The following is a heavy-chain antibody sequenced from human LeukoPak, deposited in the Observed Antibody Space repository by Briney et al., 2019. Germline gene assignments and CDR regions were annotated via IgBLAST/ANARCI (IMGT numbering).Heavy chain of an antibody. CDR2: ISYDENNQ. D-gene: IGHD1-26*01. Sequence: PGGSLRLSCAASGFTFNYYGMHWVRQAPGKGLEWVAAISYDENNQYYTDSVKGRFTISRDNSKNILHLQMNSLRAEDTAVYYCAKDVGRVGASPFDIWGQGTMVTVSS. CDR3: AKDVGRVGASPFDI. V-gene: IGHV3-30*18. J-gene: IGHJ3*02. CDR1: GFTFNYYG.